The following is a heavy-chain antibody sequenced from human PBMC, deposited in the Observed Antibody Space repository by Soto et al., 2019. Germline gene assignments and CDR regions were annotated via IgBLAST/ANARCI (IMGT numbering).Heavy chain of an antibody. D-gene: IGHD6-19*01. Sequence: SETWSLTCAVSGGSISSSNWWSWVRQPPGKGLEWIGEIYHSGSTNYNPSLKSRVTISVDKSKNQFSLKLSSVTAADTAVYYCATRTGIAVAGTYWFDPWGQGTLVTVSS. J-gene: IGHJ5*02. CDR1: GGSISSSNW. V-gene: IGHV4-4*02. CDR2: IYHSGST. CDR3: ATRTGIAVAGTYWFDP.